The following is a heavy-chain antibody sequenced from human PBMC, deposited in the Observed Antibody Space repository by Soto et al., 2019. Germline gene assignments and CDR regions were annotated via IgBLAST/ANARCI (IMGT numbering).Heavy chain of an antibody. J-gene: IGHJ4*02. Sequence: QVQLVESGGGVVQPGRSLRLSCAASGFTFSSYAMHWVRQAPGKGLEWVAVISYDGSNKYYADSVKGRFTISRDNSKNTLYLQMNSLRAEDTAMYYCARDHSSSWSPLYYFDYWGQGTLVTVSS. CDR2: ISYDGSNK. CDR1: GFTFSSYA. CDR3: ARDHSSSWSPLYYFDY. D-gene: IGHD6-13*01. V-gene: IGHV3-30-3*01.